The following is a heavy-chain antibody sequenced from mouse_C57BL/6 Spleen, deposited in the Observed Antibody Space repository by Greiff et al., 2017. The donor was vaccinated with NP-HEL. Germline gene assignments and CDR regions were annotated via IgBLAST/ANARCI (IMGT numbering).Heavy chain of an antibody. V-gene: IGHV1-54*01. J-gene: IGHJ4*01. CDR2: INPGSGGT. CDR3: ASLYYSNFDYYAMDY. Sequence: QVQLQQSGAELVRPGTSVKVSCKASGYAFTNYLIEWVKQRPGQGLEWIGVINPGSGGTNYNEKFKGKATLTADKSSSTAYMQLSSLTSEDSAVYFCASLYYSNFDYYAMDYWGQGTSVTVSS. CDR1: GYAFTNYL. D-gene: IGHD2-5*01.